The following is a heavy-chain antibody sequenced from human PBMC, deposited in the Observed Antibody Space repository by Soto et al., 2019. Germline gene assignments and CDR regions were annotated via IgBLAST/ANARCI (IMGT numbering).Heavy chain of an antibody. D-gene: IGHD3-9*01. Sequence: GGSLRLSCAASGFTVSSNYMSWVRQAPGKGLEWVSVIYSGGSTYYADSVKGRFTISRDNSKNTLYLQMNSLRAEDTAVYYCATNRLRYFDWPSPYYYYYGMDVWGQGTTVTVSS. V-gene: IGHV3-66*01. CDR1: GFTVSSNY. CDR3: ATNRLRYFDWPSPYYYYYGMDV. J-gene: IGHJ6*02. CDR2: IYSGGST.